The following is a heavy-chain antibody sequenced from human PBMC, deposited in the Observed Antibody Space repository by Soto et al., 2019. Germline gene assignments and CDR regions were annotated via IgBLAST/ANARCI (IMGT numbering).Heavy chain of an antibody. CDR1: GGSISAYY. J-gene: IGHJ4*02. CDR3: ARGGRQMVPPKASYYFDY. Sequence: PSETLSLTCTVSGGSISAYYWSWIRQPPEKGLEWIGYIYYGGSTTYNPSLKSRVTISVDTSKNQFSLKLSSVTAADTAVYYCARGGRQMVPPKASYYFDYWGQGALVTVSS. D-gene: IGHD2-8*01. CDR2: IYYGGST. V-gene: IGHV4-59*01.